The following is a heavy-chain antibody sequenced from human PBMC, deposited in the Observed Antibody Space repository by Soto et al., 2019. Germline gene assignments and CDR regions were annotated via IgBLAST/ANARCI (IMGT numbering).Heavy chain of an antibody. D-gene: IGHD6-19*01. CDR3: AKEVAVAGIVWFDP. V-gene: IGHV3-23*01. CDR1: GFTFSSYA. Sequence: EVQLLESGGGLVQPGGSLRLSCAASGFTFSSYAMSWVRQAPGKGLEWVSAISGSGGSTYYADSVKGRFTISRDISKNPLYLQMNSLRAEDAAVYYCAKEVAVAGIVWFDPWGQGTLVTVSS. CDR2: ISGSGGST. J-gene: IGHJ5*02.